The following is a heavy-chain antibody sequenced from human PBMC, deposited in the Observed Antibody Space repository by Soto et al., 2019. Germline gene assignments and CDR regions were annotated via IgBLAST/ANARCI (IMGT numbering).Heavy chain of an antibody. CDR3: ARGYCSSTSCYEFDY. J-gene: IGHJ4*02. Sequence: TSETLSLTCTVSSGSISSYYWNWLRQPPGKGLEWIGSIYYSGNTNYSPSLKSRVTISVDTSKKQFSLKLTSVTAADTAMYYCARGYCSSTSCYEFDYWGQGTLVTVSS. D-gene: IGHD2-2*01. V-gene: IGHV4-59*01. CDR2: IYYSGNT. CDR1: SGSISSYY.